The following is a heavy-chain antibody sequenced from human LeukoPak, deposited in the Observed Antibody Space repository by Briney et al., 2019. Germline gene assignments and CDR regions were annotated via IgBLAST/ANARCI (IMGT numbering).Heavy chain of an antibody. Sequence: GGSLRLSCAASGLTFSSYAMSWVRQAPGKGLEWVSAISGSGGSTYYADSVKGRFTISRDNSKNTLYLQMNSLRAEDTALYYCAREVSEGFDFWGQGALVTVSS. D-gene: IGHD3-22*01. CDR3: AREVSEGFDF. V-gene: IGHV3-23*01. CDR1: GLTFSSYA. CDR2: ISGSGGST. J-gene: IGHJ4*02.